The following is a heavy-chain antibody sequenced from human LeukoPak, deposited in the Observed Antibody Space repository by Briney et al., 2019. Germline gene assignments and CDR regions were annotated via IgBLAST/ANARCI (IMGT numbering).Heavy chain of an antibody. J-gene: IGHJ6*03. CDR3: ARGRPYGYYVTGAYYMDV. CDR2: INHSGST. CDR1: GGSFSGYY. Sequence: PSETLSLTCAVYGGSFSGYYWSWLRQPPGKGLEWIGEINHSGSTNYNPSLKSRVTISVDTSKNQFSLKLSSVTAADTAVYYCARGRPYGYYVTGAYYMDVWGKGTTVTVSS. V-gene: IGHV4-34*01. D-gene: IGHD3-10*02.